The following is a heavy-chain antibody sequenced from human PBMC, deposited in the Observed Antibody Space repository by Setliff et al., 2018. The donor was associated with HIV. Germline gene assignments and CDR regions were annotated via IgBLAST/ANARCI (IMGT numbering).Heavy chain of an antibody. V-gene: IGHV4-4*08. CDR1: GGSISDFY. Sequence: SETLSLTCDVSGGSISDFYWSWIRQSPRWGLEWIGYVHTSGSSNYNLSLKSRATISVDTSTNQFSLKLTSLTAAGTAVYYCVRGGTGWLRGLFDYWGRGILVTVS. CDR3: VRGGTGWLRGLFDY. J-gene: IGHJ4*02. CDR2: VHTSGSS. D-gene: IGHD5-12*01.